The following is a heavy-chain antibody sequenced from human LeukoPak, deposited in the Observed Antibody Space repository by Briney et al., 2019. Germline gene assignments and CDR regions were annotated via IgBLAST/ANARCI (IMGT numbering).Heavy chain of an antibody. V-gene: IGHV3-7*04. CDR1: GFSFSSYW. CDR2: IKRDGSEK. CDR3: ARGYGDSIHFDY. Sequence: GGSLRLSCAASGFSFSSYWMSWVRQAPGKGLEWVANIKRDGSEKYYVDSVKGRFTISRDNAKNSLYLQMNSLRAEEAAVYYCARGYGDSIHFDYWGQGTLVTVSS. D-gene: IGHD4-17*01. J-gene: IGHJ4*02.